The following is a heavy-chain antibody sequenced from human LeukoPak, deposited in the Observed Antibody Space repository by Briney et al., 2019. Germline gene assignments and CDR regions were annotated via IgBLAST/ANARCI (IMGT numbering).Heavy chain of an antibody. J-gene: IGHJ4*02. CDR3: ARGRRYSYGDLDY. D-gene: IGHD5-18*01. V-gene: IGHV1-8*01. Sequence: ASVKVSCKASGYTFTSYDINWVRQATGQGLEWMGWMNPNSGNTGYAQKFQGGVTMTRNTSISTAYMELSSLRSEDTAVYYCARGRRYSYGDLDYWGQGTLVTVSS. CDR1: GYTFTSYD. CDR2: MNPNSGNT.